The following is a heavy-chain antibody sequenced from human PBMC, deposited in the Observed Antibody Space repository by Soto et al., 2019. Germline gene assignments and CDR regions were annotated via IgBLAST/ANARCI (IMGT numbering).Heavy chain of an antibody. V-gene: IGHV1-58*01. CDR2: IDVGCGNA. Sequence: QMQLVQSGPEVKKPGTSVKVSCKTSGFTFSTSAVHWVRQARGHRLQWIGWIDVGCGNANYAQMLQERVTSSRDMSKSTAYMEMSSLRTEATAVDYCAADVGGYLYGLARHGGPGTLVTVSS. CDR3: AADVGGYLYGLARH. CDR1: GFTFSTSA. D-gene: IGHD4-17*01. J-gene: IGHJ4*02.